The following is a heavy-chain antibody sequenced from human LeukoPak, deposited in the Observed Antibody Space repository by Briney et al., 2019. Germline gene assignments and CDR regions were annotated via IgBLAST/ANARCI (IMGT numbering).Heavy chain of an antibody. CDR3: AREFGYVDNWFDP. D-gene: IGHD5-12*01. Sequence: ASVKVSCKASGYTFTGYYMHWVRQAPGQGLEWMGRINPNSGGTNYAQKFQGRVTMTRDTSISTAYMELSRLRSDDTAVYYCAREFGYVDNWFDPWGQGTLVTVSS. V-gene: IGHV1-2*06. J-gene: IGHJ5*02. CDR2: INPNSGGT. CDR1: GYTFTGYY.